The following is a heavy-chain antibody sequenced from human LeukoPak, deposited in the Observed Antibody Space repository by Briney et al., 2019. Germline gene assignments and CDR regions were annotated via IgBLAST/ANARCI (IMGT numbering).Heavy chain of an antibody. J-gene: IGHJ6*03. CDR2: IKTDGSIT. Sequence: GGSLRLSCAASGFSFSVYWMHWVRQAPGKGPVWVSRIKTDGSITDYADFVKGRFTISRDNAKNSLYLQMNSLRAEDTALYYCAREVYDFWSGPPQQDYYYMDVWGKGTTVTVSS. D-gene: IGHD3-3*01. V-gene: IGHV3-74*01. CDR3: AREVYDFWSGPPQQDYYYMDV. CDR1: GFSFSVYW.